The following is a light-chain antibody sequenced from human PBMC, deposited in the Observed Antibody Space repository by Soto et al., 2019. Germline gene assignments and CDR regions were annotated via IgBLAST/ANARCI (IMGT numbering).Light chain of an antibody. CDR3: QQYFTPPIT. V-gene: IGKV3-20*01. Sequence: IVLTQSPGTLSLSPGERATLSCRASQSVSRNYLAWFQKKPGQAPRLLIYDAPTRATGIPDKFGGSGSGTDFTLTISRLEPEDFAVYFCQQYFTPPITFGQGTRLEIK. CDR1: QSVSRNY. J-gene: IGKJ5*01. CDR2: DAP.